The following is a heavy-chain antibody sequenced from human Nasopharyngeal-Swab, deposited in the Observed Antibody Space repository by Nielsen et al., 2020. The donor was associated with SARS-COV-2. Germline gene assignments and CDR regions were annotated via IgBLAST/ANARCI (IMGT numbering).Heavy chain of an antibody. J-gene: IGHJ6*02. V-gene: IGHV1-69*13. CDR1: GGTFSSYA. CDR3: ARIFSGWYEYYYYGMDV. Sequence: SVKVSCKASGGTFSSYAISWVRQAPGQGLEWMGGIIPILGTANYAQKFQGRVTITADESTSTAYMELSSPRSEDTAVYYCARIFSGWYEYYYYGMDVWGQGTTVTVSS. CDR2: IIPILGTA. D-gene: IGHD6-19*01.